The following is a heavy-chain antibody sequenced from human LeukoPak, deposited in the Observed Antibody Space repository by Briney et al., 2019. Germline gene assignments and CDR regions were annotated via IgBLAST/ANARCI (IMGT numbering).Heavy chain of an antibody. Sequence: VASVKVSCKASGGTFSSYAISWVRQAPGQGLEWMGRIIPILGIANYAQKFQGRVTITADKSTSTAYMELSSLRSEDTAVYYCARDLSLRSLLTGTTLGYWGQGTLVTVSS. CDR3: ARDLSLRSLLTGTTLGY. CDR1: GGTFSSYA. D-gene: IGHD1-7*01. CDR2: IIPILGIA. J-gene: IGHJ4*02. V-gene: IGHV1-69*04.